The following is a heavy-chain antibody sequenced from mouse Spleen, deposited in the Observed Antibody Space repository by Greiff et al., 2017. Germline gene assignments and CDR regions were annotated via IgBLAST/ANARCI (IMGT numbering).Heavy chain of an antibody. CDR2: IYPGDGDT. Sequence: VQLQQSGPELVKPGASVKISCKASGYAFSSSWMNWVKQRPGKGLEWIGRIYPGDGDTNYNGKFKGKATLTADKSSSTAYMQLSSLTSEDSAVYFCARSLLRLRTFDYWGQGTTLTVSS. V-gene: IGHV1-82*01. J-gene: IGHJ2*01. CDR1: GYAFSSSW. D-gene: IGHD1-2*01. CDR3: ARSLLRLRTFDY.